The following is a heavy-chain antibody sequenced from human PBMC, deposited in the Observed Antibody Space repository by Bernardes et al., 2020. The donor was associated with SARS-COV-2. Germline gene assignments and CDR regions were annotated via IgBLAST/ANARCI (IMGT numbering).Heavy chain of an antibody. Sequence: GGSLRLSCAASGFTFTSYWMTWVRQTPGRGLEWVANINQDGGEKYYVDSVGGRFTISRDNAKNSLYLQMNSLRTEDTAVYYCALGVATNYFHYWGQGTLVSVSS. D-gene: IGHD5-12*01. CDR2: INQDGGEK. J-gene: IGHJ4*02. V-gene: IGHV3-7*03. CDR1: GFTFTSYW. CDR3: ALGVATNYFHY.